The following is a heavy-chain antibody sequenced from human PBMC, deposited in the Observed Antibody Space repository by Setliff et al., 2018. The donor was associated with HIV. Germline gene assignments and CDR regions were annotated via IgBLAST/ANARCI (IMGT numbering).Heavy chain of an antibody. CDR1: GYTFTSYA. Sequence: ASVKVSCKASGYTFTSYAMHWVRQAPGQRLEWMGWTNAGNGNTKYSQKFQGRVTITRDTSASTAYMDLSGLRSEDTAVYYCARDNGYYYMDVWGKGTTVTVSS. CDR2: TNAGNGNT. CDR3: ARDNGYYYMDV. J-gene: IGHJ6*03. V-gene: IGHV1-3*01.